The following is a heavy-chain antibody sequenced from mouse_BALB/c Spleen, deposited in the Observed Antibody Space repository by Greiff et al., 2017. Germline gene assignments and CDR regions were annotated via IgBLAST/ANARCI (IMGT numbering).Heavy chain of an antibody. V-gene: IGHV5-9-4*01. D-gene: IGHD2-2*01. Sequence: EVQLVESGGGLVKPGGSLKLSCAASGFTFSSYAMSWVRQSPEKRLEWVAEISSGGSYTYYPDTVTGRFTISRDNAKNTLYLEMSSLRSEDTAMYYCARDGYDVGGYCDYWGQGTTLTVSS. CDR1: GFTFSSYA. CDR3: ARDGYDVGGYCDY. J-gene: IGHJ2*01. CDR2: ISSGGSYT.